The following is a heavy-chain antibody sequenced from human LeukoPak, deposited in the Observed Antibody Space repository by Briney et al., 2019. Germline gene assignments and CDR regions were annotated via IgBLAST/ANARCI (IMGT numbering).Heavy chain of an antibody. CDR2: IYSGGST. CDR1: GFTVNSNY. D-gene: IGHD3-10*01. V-gene: IGHV3-66*01. CDR3: AATRTMVRGVIEDY. J-gene: IGHJ4*02. Sequence: PGGSLRLSCAASGFTVNSNYMSWVRQAPGKGLEWVSVIYSGGSTYYADSVKGRFTISRDNSKNTLYLQMNSLRAEDTAVYYCAATRTMVRGVIEDYWGQGTLVTVSS.